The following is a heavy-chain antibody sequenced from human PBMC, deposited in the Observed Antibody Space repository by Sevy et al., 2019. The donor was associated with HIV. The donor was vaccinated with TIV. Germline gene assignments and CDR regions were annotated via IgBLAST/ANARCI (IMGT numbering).Heavy chain of an antibody. D-gene: IGHD2-15*01. V-gene: IGHV3-21*01. J-gene: IGHJ4*02. CDR1: GFSISGYT. CDR3: ARVGLGDCSGTNRSPNDY. CDR2: ISSGSSFI. Sequence: GGSLRLSCAASGFSISGYTMNWVRQAPGKGLEWVSSISSGSSFIYYADSLKGRFTISRDNARNLLYLQMNSLRVEDTAVYYCARVGLGDCSGTNRSPNDYWGPGTLVTVSS.